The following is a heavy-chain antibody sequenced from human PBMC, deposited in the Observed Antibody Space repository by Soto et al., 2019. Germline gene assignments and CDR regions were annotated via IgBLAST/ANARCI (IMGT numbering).Heavy chain of an antibody. CDR2: IHHSGRT. CDR1: DGSFIVYF. CDR3: AQGYVRATAYFDA. Sequence: QVELQQWGPGLVKPSETLSLTCTIHDGSFIVYFWSWIRQSPEKGLEWIGEIHHSGRTSYNLSIRSRVTISVDTSTNKFSLKLTSVTAADTAVYYCAQGYVRATAYFDAWGQGPPVIVSS. D-gene: IGHD2-21*02. J-gene: IGHJ4*02. V-gene: IGHV4-34*01.